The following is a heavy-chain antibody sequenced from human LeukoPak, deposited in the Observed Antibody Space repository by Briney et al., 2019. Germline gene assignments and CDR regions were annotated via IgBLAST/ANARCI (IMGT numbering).Heavy chain of an antibody. J-gene: IGHJ6*04. CDR2: ISGSGGST. Sequence: GGSLRLSCAASGFTFSSYAMSWVRQAPGKGLEWVSAISGSGGSTYYGDSVKGRFTISRDNAKNSLYLQMNSLRAEDTGVYYCARVPGDVWGKGTTVTVSS. V-gene: IGHV3-23*01. CDR3: ARVPGDV. CDR1: GFTFSSYA. D-gene: IGHD3-10*01.